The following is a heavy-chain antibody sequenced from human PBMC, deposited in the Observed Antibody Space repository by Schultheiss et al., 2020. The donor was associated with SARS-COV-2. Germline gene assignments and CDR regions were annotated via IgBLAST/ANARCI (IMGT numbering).Heavy chain of an antibody. CDR2: IYYSGST. D-gene: IGHD6-6*01. Sequence: SQTLSLTCPVSGGSISSYYWSWIRQPPGKGLEWIGYIYYSGSTNYNPSLKSRVTISVDTSKNQFSLKLSSVTAADTAVYYCARGRQLVGFDYWGQGTLVTVSS. V-gene: IGHV4-59*08. CDR3: ARGRQLVGFDY. J-gene: IGHJ4*02. CDR1: GGSISSYY.